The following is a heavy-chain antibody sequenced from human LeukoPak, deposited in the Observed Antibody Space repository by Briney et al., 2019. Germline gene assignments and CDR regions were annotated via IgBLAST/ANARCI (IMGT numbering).Heavy chain of an antibody. Sequence: ASVKVSCKVSGYTLTELSMHWVRQAPGKGLEWMGGFDPEDGETIYAQKLQGRVTMTTDTSTSTAYMELRSLRSDDTAVYYCARELSGWSNAFDIWGQGTMVTVSS. CDR2: FDPEDGET. D-gene: IGHD1-7*01. CDR3: ARELSGWSNAFDI. CDR1: GYTLTELS. J-gene: IGHJ3*02. V-gene: IGHV1-24*01.